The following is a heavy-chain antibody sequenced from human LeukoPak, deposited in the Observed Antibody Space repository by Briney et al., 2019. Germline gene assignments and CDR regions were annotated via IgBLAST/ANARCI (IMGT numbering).Heavy chain of an antibody. Sequence: GRSLRLSCAASGFTFDDYAMHWVRQAPGKGLEWVSGISWNSGSIGYADSVKGRFTISRDNAKNSLYLQMNSLRAEDTALYYCAKDRLYGSGAFDIWGQGTMVTVSS. CDR2: ISWNSGSI. CDR3: AKDRLYGSGAFDI. D-gene: IGHD3-10*01. CDR1: GFTFDDYA. J-gene: IGHJ3*02. V-gene: IGHV3-9*01.